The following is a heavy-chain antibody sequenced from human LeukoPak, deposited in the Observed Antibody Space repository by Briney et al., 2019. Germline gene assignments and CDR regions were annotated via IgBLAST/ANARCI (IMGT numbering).Heavy chain of an antibody. CDR1: GYAFTDYY. CDR2: VNPSSGDT. V-gene: IGHV1-2*02. J-gene: IGHJ4*02. Sequence: ASVKVSCKASGYAFTDYYIHWVRQAPGQGLDRMGWVNPSSGDTDYAQKFQVSVTVTRDTSISTAYMELTSLKSDDTAVYYCARGGIAARPFDYWGQGTLVTVSS. CDR3: ARGGIAARPFDY. D-gene: IGHD6-6*01.